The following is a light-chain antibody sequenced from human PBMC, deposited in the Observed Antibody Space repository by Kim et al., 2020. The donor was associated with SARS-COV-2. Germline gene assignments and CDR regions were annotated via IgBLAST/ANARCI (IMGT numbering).Light chain of an antibody. CDR1: QDVGNY. CDR2: SAS. V-gene: IGKV1-8*01. Sequence: ASTGDTVTITCRASQDVGNYLAWYQQKSGEAPKLLIYSASTLQSGVPPRFSGSGFGTDFTLTISGLHSEDFGTYYCQQFDVYPRTFGQGTKVDIK. CDR3: QQFDVYPRT. J-gene: IGKJ1*01.